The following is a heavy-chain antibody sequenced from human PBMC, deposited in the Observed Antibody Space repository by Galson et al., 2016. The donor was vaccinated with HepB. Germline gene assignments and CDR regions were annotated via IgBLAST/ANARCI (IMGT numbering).Heavy chain of an antibody. Sequence: SLRLSCAASGFTFSRYAMHWVRQAPGKGLEWVAVISYDGSNKYYADSVKGRFTISRDNSKNTVYLQMNSLRADDTAVCYCARANQKASGYYYYGMDVRGQGTTVTVSS. J-gene: IGHJ6*02. CDR3: ARANQKASGYYYYGMDV. V-gene: IGHV3-30-3*01. D-gene: IGHD1-14*01. CDR2: ISYDGSNK. CDR1: GFTFSRYA.